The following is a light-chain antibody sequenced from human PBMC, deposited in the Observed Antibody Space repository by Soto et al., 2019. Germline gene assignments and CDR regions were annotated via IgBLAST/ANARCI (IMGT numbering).Light chain of an antibody. V-gene: IGKV1-39*01. CDR2: AAS. J-gene: IGKJ5*01. CDR3: QQYNNWPPIT. CDR1: QSITNY. Sequence: DIQMTQSPSSLSASVGDRVTITCRASQSITNYLNWYQQKPGKAPKLLIYAASSLQSGVPSRFSGSGSGTEFTLTISSLQSEDFAVYYCQQYNNWPPITFGQGTDWRL.